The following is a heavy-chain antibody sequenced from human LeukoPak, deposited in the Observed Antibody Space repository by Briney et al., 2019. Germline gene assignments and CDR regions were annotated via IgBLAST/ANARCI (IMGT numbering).Heavy chain of an antibody. CDR3: AKDRIVVVPAAPDY. Sequence: GGSLRLSCAVSGLTFSSSWMDWVRQAPGKGLEWVSAISGSGGSTYYADSVKGRFTISRDNSKNTLYLQMNSLRAEDTAVYYCAKDRIVVVPAAPDYWGQGTLVTVSS. CDR1: GLTFSSSW. CDR2: ISGSGGST. V-gene: IGHV3-23*01. D-gene: IGHD2-2*01. J-gene: IGHJ4*02.